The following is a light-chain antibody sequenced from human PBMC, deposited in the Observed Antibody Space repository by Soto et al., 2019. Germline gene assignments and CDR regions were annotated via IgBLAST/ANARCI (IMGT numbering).Light chain of an antibody. Sequence: EIVLTQSPGTLSLSPGERATLSCRASQSVSSSYLAWYQQKPGQAPRLLIYGVSGRATGIPDRFSGSGSGTDVTLTISRLETEDFAVYYCQQYGSSASFTFGPGTKVDIK. J-gene: IGKJ3*01. CDR1: QSVSSSY. CDR2: GVS. V-gene: IGKV3-20*01. CDR3: QQYGSSASFT.